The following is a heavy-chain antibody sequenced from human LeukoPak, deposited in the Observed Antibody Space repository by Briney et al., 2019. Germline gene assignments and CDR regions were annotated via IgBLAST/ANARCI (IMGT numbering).Heavy chain of an antibody. CDR2: ITGSGGYT. Sequence: AGGSLRLSCAASGFTFSSYAMNWVRQAPGKGLEWVSTITGSGGYTYYADSVKGRFTISRDNSKNTLFLRMNSLRAEDTAVYFCAKQSLYDSSGHFHYWGQGTLVTVSS. D-gene: IGHD3-22*01. V-gene: IGHV3-23*01. CDR3: AKQSLYDSSGHFHY. CDR1: GFTFSSYA. J-gene: IGHJ4*02.